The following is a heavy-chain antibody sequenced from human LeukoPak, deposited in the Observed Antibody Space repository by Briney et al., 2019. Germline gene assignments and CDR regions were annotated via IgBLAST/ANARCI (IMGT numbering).Heavy chain of an antibody. CDR2: ISGSGGST. Sequence: GGSLRLSCAASGFTFSSYAMSWVRQAPGKGLEWVSAISGSGGSTYYADSVKGRFTISRDNSKNTLYLQMNSLRAEDMAVYYCAKDRIVVSYYFDYWGQGTLVTVSS. V-gene: IGHV3-23*01. CDR1: GFTFSSYA. J-gene: IGHJ4*02. D-gene: IGHD3-22*01. CDR3: AKDRIVVSYYFDY.